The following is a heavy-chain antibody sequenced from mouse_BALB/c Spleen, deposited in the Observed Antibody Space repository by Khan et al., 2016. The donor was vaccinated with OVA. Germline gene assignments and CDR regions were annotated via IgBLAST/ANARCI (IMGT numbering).Heavy chain of an antibody. Sequence: QVQLEESGPGLVAPSQSLSITCTVSGFSLSRYNIHWVRQPPGKGLEWLGMIWGGGGTDYNSTLKSRLSIRKDNSKSQVFLKMNSLQTDDTAMYYCARAYSRYDGYYAMDYWGQGTPVTVSS. CDR2: IWGGGGT. CDR3: ARAYSRYDGYYAMDY. V-gene: IGHV2-6-4*01. J-gene: IGHJ4*01. D-gene: IGHD2-14*01. CDR1: GFSLSRYN.